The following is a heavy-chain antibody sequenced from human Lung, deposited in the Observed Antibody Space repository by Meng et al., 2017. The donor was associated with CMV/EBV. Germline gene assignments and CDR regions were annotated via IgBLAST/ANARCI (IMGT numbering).Heavy chain of an antibody. Sequence: SVKVSCKASGGTFSSYAISWVRQAPGQGLEWMGGIIPIFGTANYAQKFQGRVTITTDESTSTAHMELSSLRSEDTAVYYCARVEMGMVVADYWGQGTLVTVSS. D-gene: IGHD2-15*01. CDR3: ARVEMGMVVADY. CDR1: GGTFSSYA. J-gene: IGHJ4*02. V-gene: IGHV1-69*05. CDR2: IIPIFGTA.